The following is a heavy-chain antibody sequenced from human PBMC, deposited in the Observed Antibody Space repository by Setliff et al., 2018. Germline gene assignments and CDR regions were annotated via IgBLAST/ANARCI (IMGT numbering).Heavy chain of an antibody. CDR1: GGSISIGAYH. CDR3: ARGGTGMGNGAGPFEY. D-gene: IGHD5-18*01. J-gene: IGHJ4*02. V-gene: IGHV4-31*03. CDR2: IYHSGST. Sequence: SETLSLTCTVSGGSISIGAYHWSWIRRHPGKGLEWIGYIYHSGSTYYNPSLKSRLTISVDTSTSQFSLYLSSVPAADTAVYYCARGGTGMGNGAGPFEYWGQGILVTVSS.